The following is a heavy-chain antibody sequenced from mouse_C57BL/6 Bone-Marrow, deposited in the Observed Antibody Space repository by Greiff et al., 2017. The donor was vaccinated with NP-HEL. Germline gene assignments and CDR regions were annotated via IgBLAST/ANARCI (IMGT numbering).Heavy chain of an antibody. V-gene: IGHV14-4*01. CDR3: TTGGYYGSSYNY. J-gene: IGHJ2*01. CDR1: GFNIKDDY. CDR2: IDPENGDP. D-gene: IGHD1-1*01. Sequence: VQLQQSGAELVRPGASVKLSCTASGFNIKDDYMHWVKQRPEQGLEWIGWIDPENGDPEYASKFQGKATITADPSSNTAYLQLSSLTSEDTAVYYCTTGGYYGSSYNYWGQGTTLTVSS.